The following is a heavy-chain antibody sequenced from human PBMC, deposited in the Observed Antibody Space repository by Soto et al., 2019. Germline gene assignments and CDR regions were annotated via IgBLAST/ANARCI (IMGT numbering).Heavy chain of an antibody. V-gene: IGHV3-23*01. CDR1: RLRWKDYA. CDR3: AKDSRAAGNSAFYFDF. CDR2: ISATGGGT. Sequence: CAVSRLRWKDYALSWFRQDTGKGLEWVSLISATGGGTYYADSVKGRFTISRDNSHNTLYLQVHSLTAEDTAVYYCAKDSRAAGNSAFYFDFWGQGAQGTVSS. J-gene: IGHJ4*02. D-gene: IGHD6-25*01.